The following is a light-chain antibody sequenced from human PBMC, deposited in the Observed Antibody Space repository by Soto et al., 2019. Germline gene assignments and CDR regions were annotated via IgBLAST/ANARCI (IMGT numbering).Light chain of an antibody. Sequence: QSALTQPPSASGSPGQSVTLSFTGTSSDVGGYNYVSWYQQHPGKAPKLMISEVSKRPSGVPDRFSGSKSGNTASLTVSGLQAEDEADYYCSSFAGSNVVFGGGTKVTVL. CDR1: SSDVGGYNY. CDR3: SSFAGSNVV. J-gene: IGLJ2*01. CDR2: EVS. V-gene: IGLV2-8*01.